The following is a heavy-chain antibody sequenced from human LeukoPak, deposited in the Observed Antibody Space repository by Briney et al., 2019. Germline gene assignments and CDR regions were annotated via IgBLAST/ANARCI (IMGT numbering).Heavy chain of an antibody. Sequence: PSETLSLTCTVSGGSISSYYWSWIRQPPGKGLEWIGYISYSGTTDYNPSLKSRVTISVDTSKNQFSLKLSSVTAADTAVYYCARVTAAPYNWFDPWGQGTLVTVSS. CDR3: ARVTAAPYNWFDP. V-gene: IGHV4-59*01. CDR2: ISYSGTT. J-gene: IGHJ5*02. CDR1: GGSISSYY. D-gene: IGHD6-13*01.